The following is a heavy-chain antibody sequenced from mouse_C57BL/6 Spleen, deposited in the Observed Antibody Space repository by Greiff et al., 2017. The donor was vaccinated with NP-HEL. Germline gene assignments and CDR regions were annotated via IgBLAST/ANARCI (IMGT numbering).Heavy chain of an antibody. CDR2: INPGSGGT. J-gene: IGHJ4*01. CDR3: ARGGLRLPYAMDY. Sequence: VKLQESGAELVRPGTSVKVSCKASGYAFTNYLIEWVKQRPGQGLEWIGVINPGSGGTNYNEKFKGKATLTADKSSSTAYMQLSSLTSEDSAVYFCARGGLRLPYAMDYWGQGTSVTVSS. D-gene: IGHD3-2*02. CDR1: GYAFTNYL. V-gene: IGHV1-54*01.